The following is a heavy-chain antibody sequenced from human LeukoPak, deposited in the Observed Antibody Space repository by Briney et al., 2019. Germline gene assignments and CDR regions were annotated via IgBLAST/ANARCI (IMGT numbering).Heavy chain of an antibody. D-gene: IGHD2-15*01. CDR3: ARSYIEGINDGFDY. CDR2: INHSGIT. CDR1: GGTFNDYY. J-gene: IGHJ4*02. V-gene: IGHV4-34*01. Sequence: SETLSLTCAVYGGTFNDYYWSWIRQPPGKGLEWIGAINHSGITNYNPSLESRITISVDTSKDQFFLRLSSATAADTAVYYCARSYIEGINDGFDYWAQGTLVTVSS.